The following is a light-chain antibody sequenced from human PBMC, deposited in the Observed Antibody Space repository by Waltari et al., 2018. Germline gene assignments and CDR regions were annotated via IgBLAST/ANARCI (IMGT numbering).Light chain of an antibody. CDR3: SAYTSINTYI. Sequence: QSALTQPASVSGSPGQSLTISCTGTSSDVGASNYVSWYQQHPGQAPKLIIFDLTRRPSGVSPRCSGSLSGNTASLTISGLQAEDEAHYYCSAYTSINTYIFGGGTEVTVL. CDR2: DLT. CDR1: SSDVGASNY. J-gene: IGLJ1*01. V-gene: IGLV2-14*01.